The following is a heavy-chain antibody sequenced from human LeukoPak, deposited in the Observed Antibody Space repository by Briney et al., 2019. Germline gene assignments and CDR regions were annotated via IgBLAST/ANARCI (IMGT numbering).Heavy chain of an antibody. CDR3: ARRLREYDFWSGSSLGAFDI. J-gene: IGHJ3*02. V-gene: IGHV4-39*01. CDR1: GGSISSSSYY. CDR2: IYYSGST. Sequence: SETLSLTCTVSGGSISSSSYYWGWIRQPPGKGLEWIGSIYYSGSTYYNPSLKSRVTISVDTSKNQFSLKLSSVTAADTAVYYCARRLREYDFWSGSSLGAFDIWGQGTMVTVPS. D-gene: IGHD3-3*01.